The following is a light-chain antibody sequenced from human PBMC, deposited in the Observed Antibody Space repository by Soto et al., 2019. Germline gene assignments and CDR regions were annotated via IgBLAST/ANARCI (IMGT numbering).Light chain of an antibody. CDR2: EVS. J-gene: IGLJ1*01. CDR3: SSYAVSNNPYV. Sequence: QSALTQPPSASGSPGQSVTISCTGTSSDVGGYNYVSWYQQHPGKAPKLMIYEVSKRPSGVPDRFSGSKSGNTASLTVSGLQAEDEADYYCSSYAVSNNPYVFGTGTKLTVL. V-gene: IGLV2-8*01. CDR1: SSDVGGYNY.